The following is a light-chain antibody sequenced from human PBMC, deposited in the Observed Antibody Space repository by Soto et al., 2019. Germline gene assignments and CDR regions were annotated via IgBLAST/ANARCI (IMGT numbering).Light chain of an antibody. CDR1: QSINTY. J-gene: IGKJ5*01. V-gene: IGKV3-15*01. CDR3: QQSYSTPSIT. Sequence: ENVLTQSPATLSLSPGEGATLSCRASQSINTYLAWYQQKPGQAPRLLIYDASTRATGVPARFSGSGSGTEFTLTINSLQSEDFATYYCQQSYSTPSITFGQGTRLEIK. CDR2: DAS.